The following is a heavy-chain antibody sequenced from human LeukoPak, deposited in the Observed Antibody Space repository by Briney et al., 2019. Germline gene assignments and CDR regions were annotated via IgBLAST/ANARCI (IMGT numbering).Heavy chain of an antibody. CDR3: ARDSSSWFDP. J-gene: IGHJ5*02. D-gene: IGHD6-13*01. V-gene: IGHV3-11*05. CDR2: ISGSSSYT. CDR1: GFTFSDYY. Sequence: GGSLRLSCAASGFTFSDYYMSWIRQAPGKGLEWVSYISGSSSYTNYADSVKGRFTISRDNAENSLYLQMNSPRAEDAAVYYCARDSSSWFDPWGQGTLVTVSS.